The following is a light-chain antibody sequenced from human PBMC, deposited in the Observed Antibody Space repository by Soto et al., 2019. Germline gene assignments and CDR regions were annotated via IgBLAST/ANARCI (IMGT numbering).Light chain of an antibody. CDR3: SSFTSTHTYV. CDR2: QVS. CDR1: SSDVGGYHY. V-gene: IGLV2-14*03. J-gene: IGLJ1*01. Sequence: QSVLTQPASVSGSPGQSMTISCTGSSSDVGGYHYVSWYQQHPGKAPKLIIYQVSHRPSGVSDRFSGSKSGNTASLTISGLLGEDEATYYCSSFTSTHTYVFGTGTKVTAL.